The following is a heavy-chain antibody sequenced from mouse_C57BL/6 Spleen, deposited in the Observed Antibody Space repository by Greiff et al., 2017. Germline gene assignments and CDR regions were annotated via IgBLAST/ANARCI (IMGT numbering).Heavy chain of an antibody. J-gene: IGHJ2*01. CDR3: TRTGYYPYYFDY. D-gene: IGHD2-3*01. CDR2: IRNKANNHAT. Sequence: EVHLVESGGGLVQPGGSMKLSCAASGFTFSDAWMDWVRQSPEKGLEWVAEIRNKANNHATYYAESVKGMFTISRDDSKSSVYLQMNSLRAEDTGIYYCTRTGYYPYYFDYWGQGTTLTVSS. V-gene: IGHV6-6*01. CDR1: GFTFSDAW.